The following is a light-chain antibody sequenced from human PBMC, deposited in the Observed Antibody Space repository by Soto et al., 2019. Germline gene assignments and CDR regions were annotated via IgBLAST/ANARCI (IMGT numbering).Light chain of an antibody. CDR1: QSVSGW. Sequence: DIQMTQSPSTLSASVGATVTVTCRASQSVSGWLAWYQQKPGEAPKLLMYDASTLQSGVPSRFSGSGSGTEFTLTISSLQPEDFATYYCQQYHSSWTFGQGTKVDIK. J-gene: IGKJ1*01. CDR3: QQYHSSWT. CDR2: DAS. V-gene: IGKV1-5*01.